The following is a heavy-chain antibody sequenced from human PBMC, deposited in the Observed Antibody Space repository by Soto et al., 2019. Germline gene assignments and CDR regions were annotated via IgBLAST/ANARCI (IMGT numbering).Heavy chain of an antibody. D-gene: IGHD2-2*01. CDR2: ISGSGGST. CDR1: GFTFSSYA. CDR3: AKVRGRCSSTSCYQFDY. V-gene: IGHV3-23*01. Sequence: EVQLLESGGGLVQPGGSLRLSCAASGFTFSSYAMSWVRQAPGKGLEWVSAISGSGGSTYYADSVKGRFTISRDNSKNTLYLQMNSLRAEDTAVYYCAKVRGRCSSTSCYQFDYWGQGTLVTVSS. J-gene: IGHJ4*02.